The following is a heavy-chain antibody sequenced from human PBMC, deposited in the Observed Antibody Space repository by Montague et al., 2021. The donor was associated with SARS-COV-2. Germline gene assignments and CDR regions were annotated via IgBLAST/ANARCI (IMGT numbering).Heavy chain of an antibody. Sequence: SLRLSGAASVFNFRRYSMNLVRQAPGKGLEWVSYLSSSISYRYYSDSLXVLFTISRDNAKNSLYLQMNSLRVEATAVYYCATGEFCPNGVCSQDIDKWGQGTLVTVSS. D-gene: IGHD2-8*01. V-gene: IGHV3-21*01. CDR1: VFNFRRYS. CDR2: LSSSISYR. CDR3: ATGEFCPNGVCSQDIDK. J-gene: IGHJ4*02.